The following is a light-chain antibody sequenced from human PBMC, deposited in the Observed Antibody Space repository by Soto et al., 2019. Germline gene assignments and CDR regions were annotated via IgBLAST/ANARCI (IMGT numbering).Light chain of an antibody. J-gene: IGLJ1*01. CDR2: GNT. Sequence: QSVLTQPPSISGAPGQRVTISCTGSSSNIGAGSDVHWYHQLPGTAPKLLIYGNTNRPSGVPDRFSGSKSGTSASLAIAGLQTEDEGDYYCCSYAGSYTYVFGTGTKLTVL. CDR3: CSYAGSYTYV. V-gene: IGLV1-40*01. CDR1: SSNIGAGSD.